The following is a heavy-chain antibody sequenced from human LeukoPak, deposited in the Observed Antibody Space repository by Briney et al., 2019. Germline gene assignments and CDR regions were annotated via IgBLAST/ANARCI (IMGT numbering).Heavy chain of an antibody. Sequence: SETLSLTCTVSGYSISSDYYWGWIRQPPGKGLEWIGSIYYRGSTYYNPSLKSRVTISVDTSKNQFSLKLSSVTAADTAVYYCARGYCSGGSCYSYYYYYYMDVWGKGTTVTVSS. CDR2: IYYRGST. D-gene: IGHD2-15*01. J-gene: IGHJ6*03. CDR1: GYSISSDYY. V-gene: IGHV4-38-2*02. CDR3: ARGYCSGGSCYSYYYYYYMDV.